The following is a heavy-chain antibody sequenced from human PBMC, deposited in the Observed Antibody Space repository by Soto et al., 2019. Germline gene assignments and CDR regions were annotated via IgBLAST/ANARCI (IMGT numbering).Heavy chain of an antibody. J-gene: IGHJ4*02. CDR1: GFTFSSSA. CDR3: AKGGVSSGCNDC. D-gene: IGHD6-19*01. Sequence: EVQVLESGGGLVQPGESLTLSCAASGFTFSSSAMNWIRQAPGKGLEWISVISGSGANSFYADSVKGRFTISRDKSKNTVYLPMNSLRVEDTAKYHCAKGGVSSGCNDCWGQGNLVTV. CDR2: ISGSGANS. V-gene: IGHV3-23*01.